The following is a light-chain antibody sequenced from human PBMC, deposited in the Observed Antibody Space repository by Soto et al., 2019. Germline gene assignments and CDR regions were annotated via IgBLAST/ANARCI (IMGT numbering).Light chain of an antibody. J-gene: IGKJ4*01. CDR1: QSMSSY. CDR3: QQRCSTPPT. Sequence: EIQMTQSPSSLSASVGDRVTITCRASQSMSSYLNWYQQKPGKAPKLLIYAASSLQSGIPSRFSGSGSGTEFTLTISSLQPEEFAAYYCQQRCSTPPTFGGGTKVEIK. CDR2: AAS. V-gene: IGKV1-39*01.